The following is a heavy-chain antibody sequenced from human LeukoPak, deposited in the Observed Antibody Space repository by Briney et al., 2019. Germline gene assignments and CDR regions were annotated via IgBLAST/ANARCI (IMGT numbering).Heavy chain of an antibody. CDR3: ARFIYGPGGLDY. Sequence: SVKVSCKASGYTFTSYYMHWVRQAPGQGLEWMGGIIPIFGTANYAQKFQGRVTITADKSTSTAYMELSSLRSEDTAVYYCARFIYGPGGLDYWGQGTLVTVSS. CDR2: IIPIFGTA. J-gene: IGHJ4*02. CDR1: GYTFTSYY. D-gene: IGHD3-10*01. V-gene: IGHV1-69*06.